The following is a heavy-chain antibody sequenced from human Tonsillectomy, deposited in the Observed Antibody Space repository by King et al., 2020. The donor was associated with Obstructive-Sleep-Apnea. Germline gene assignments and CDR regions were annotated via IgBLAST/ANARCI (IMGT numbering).Heavy chain of an antibody. Sequence: VQLVESGGLVVQPGGSLRLSCAASGFIFDDYTMHWVRQAPGKGLEWVSLISWDGGSTYYADSVKGRFTISSDSSKNSLYLQMNSLRTEDTALYYCAKSSGSYYYYYDMDVWGQGTTVTVSS. V-gene: IGHV3-43*01. D-gene: IGHD1-26*01. J-gene: IGHJ6*02. CDR2: ISWDGGST. CDR3: AKSSGSYYYYYDMDV. CDR1: GFIFDDYT.